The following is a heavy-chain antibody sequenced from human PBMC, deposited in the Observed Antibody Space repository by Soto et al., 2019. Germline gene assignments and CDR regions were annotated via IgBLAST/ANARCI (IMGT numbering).Heavy chain of an antibody. CDR1: DYTFTSYG. J-gene: IGHJ5*02. CDR2: ISAYNGNT. Sequence: SVKVSCKASDYTFTSYGISWVRQAPGQGLEWMGWISAYNGNTNYAQKLQGRVTMTTDTSTSTAFMELRSLRSDDTAVYYCARMPRGSYHWFDPWGQGTLVTVSS. D-gene: IGHD1-26*01. CDR3: ARMPRGSYHWFDP. V-gene: IGHV1-18*04.